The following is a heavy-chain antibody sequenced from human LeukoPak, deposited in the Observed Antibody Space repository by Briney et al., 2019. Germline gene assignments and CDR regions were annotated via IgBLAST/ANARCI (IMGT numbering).Heavy chain of an antibody. CDR1: GFTFDDYA. CDR3: ARDPYSGSYGNYYYYFMDV. Sequence: PGGSLRLSCAASGFTFDDYAMHWVRQAPGKGLEWVSGISWNSGSIGCADSVKGRFTISRDNAKNSLYLQMNSLRAEDTAVYYCARDPYSGSYGNYYYYFMDVWGKGTTVTISS. D-gene: IGHD1-26*01. J-gene: IGHJ6*03. CDR2: ISWNSGSI. V-gene: IGHV3-9*01.